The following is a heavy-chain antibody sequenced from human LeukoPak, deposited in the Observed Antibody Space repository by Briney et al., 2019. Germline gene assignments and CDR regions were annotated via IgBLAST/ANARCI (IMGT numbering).Heavy chain of an antibody. D-gene: IGHD6-13*01. V-gene: IGHV3-9*01. CDR3: AKDQTSGIAGPFDS. CDR2: INWNSGRT. J-gene: IGHJ5*01. Sequence: PGGSLRLSCAASAFIFGDYAMHWVRQAPGKGLEWVSGINWNSGRTVYADSVKGRFTISRDNAKNALYLQMNSLRTEDTAFYYCAKDQTSGIAGPFDSWGQGTLVTVSS. CDR1: AFIFGDYA.